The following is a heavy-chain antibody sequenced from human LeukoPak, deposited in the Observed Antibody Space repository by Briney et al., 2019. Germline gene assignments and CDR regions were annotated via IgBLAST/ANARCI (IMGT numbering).Heavy chain of an antibody. CDR2: IYTSGST. Sequence: PSQTLSLTCTVSGDSISSGSYYWSWIRQPAGKGLEWIGRIYTSGSTNYNPSLKSRVTISVDTSKNQFSQKLSSVTAADTAVYYCAREEYYSDNSGYYPDFWGRGTLVTVSS. D-gene: IGHD3-22*01. J-gene: IGHJ4*02. V-gene: IGHV4-61*02. CDR1: GDSISSGSYY. CDR3: AREEYYSDNSGYYPDF.